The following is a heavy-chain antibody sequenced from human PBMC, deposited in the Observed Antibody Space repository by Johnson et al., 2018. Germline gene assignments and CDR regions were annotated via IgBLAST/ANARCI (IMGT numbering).Heavy chain of an antibody. D-gene: IGHD3-22*01. Sequence: VQLVESGGGLVQPGGSLRLSCAASGFTFSNYWMSWVRQAPGKGLEWVANIKQDGSEKYYVDSVKGRFTISRDNAKNSLYLQMNTLRAADTAVYYCASRYYDSSGYFAYFQHWGQGTLVTVSS. CDR1: GFTFSNYW. V-gene: IGHV3-7*01. CDR3: ASRYYDSSGYFAYFQH. CDR2: IKQDGSEK. J-gene: IGHJ1*01.